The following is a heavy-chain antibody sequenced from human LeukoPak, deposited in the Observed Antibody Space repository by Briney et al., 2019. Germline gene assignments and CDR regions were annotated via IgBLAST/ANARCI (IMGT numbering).Heavy chain of an antibody. Sequence: SETLSLTCTVSGDSISSSTYHWGWIRQPPGKGLEWIGSISGNTYYSPSLTSRVTISLDTSKNQVFLTLTSEPPADTAMYYCTRVSRGRPLHLWRQRLLVTVSS. CDR3: TRVSRGRPLHL. CDR1: GDSISSSTYH. V-gene: IGHV4-39*01. J-gene: IGHJ4*02. CDR2: ISGNT.